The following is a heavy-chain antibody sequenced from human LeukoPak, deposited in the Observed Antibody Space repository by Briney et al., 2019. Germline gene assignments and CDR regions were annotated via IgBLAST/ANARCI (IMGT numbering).Heavy chain of an antibody. CDR3: ARDRSITEKYSGRYFHDY. Sequence: ASVKVSCKASGYTFTGYYMHWVRQAPGQGLEWMGWINPDSGGTNYAQKFQGRVSMTRDTSFSTAYMELSRLTSDDTAVYYCARDRSITEKYSGRYFHDYWGQGSLVTVSS. CDR1: GYTFTGYY. V-gene: IGHV1-2*02. CDR2: INPDSGGT. D-gene: IGHD1-26*01. J-gene: IGHJ4*02.